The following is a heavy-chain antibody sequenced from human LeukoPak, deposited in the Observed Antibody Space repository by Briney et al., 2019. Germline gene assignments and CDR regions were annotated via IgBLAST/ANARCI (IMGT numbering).Heavy chain of an antibody. CDR2: IYYSGST. Sequence: SETLSLTCTVSGGSISSYYWSWIRQPPGKGLEWIGYIYYSGSTNYNPSPKSRVTISVDTSKNQFSLKLSSVTAADTAVYYCARTDYYDSSGYYNSVWFDPWGQGTLVTVSS. CDR1: GGSISSYY. D-gene: IGHD3-22*01. CDR3: ARTDYYDSSGYYNSVWFDP. V-gene: IGHV4-59*01. J-gene: IGHJ5*02.